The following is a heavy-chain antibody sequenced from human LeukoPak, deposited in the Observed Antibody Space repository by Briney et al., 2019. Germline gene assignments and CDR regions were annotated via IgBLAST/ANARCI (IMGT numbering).Heavy chain of an antibody. J-gene: IGHJ4*02. CDR1: GFTFSDYY. CDR2: ISSSGSTI. CDR3: AREFRGYTPTIDY. Sequence: PGGSLRLSCGASGFTFSDYYMSWIRQAPGKGLEWVSYISSSGSTIYYADSVKGRFTISRDNAKNSLYLQMNSLRAEDTAVYYCAREFRGYTPTIDYWGQGTLVTVSS. D-gene: IGHD5-18*01. V-gene: IGHV3-11*01.